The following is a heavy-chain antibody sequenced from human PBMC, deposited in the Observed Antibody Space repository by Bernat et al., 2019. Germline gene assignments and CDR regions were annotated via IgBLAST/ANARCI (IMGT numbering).Heavy chain of an antibody. D-gene: IGHD7-27*01. CDR3: ARDGDSDLNHYYYYYYMDV. CDR2: INAGNGNT. V-gene: IGHV1-3*01. J-gene: IGHJ6*03. CDR1: GYTFTSYA. Sequence: QVQLVQSGAEVKKPGASVKVSCKASGYTFTSYAMHWVRQAPGQRLEWMGWINAGNGNTKYSQKFQGRVTITRDTSVSTAYMELSSLRSEDTAVYYCARDGDSDLNHYYYYYYMDVWGKGTTVTVSS.